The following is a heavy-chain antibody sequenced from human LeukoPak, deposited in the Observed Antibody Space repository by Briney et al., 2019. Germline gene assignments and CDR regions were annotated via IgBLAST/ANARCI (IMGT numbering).Heavy chain of an antibody. J-gene: IGHJ4*02. D-gene: IGHD3-22*01. CDR3: ARGGDSSGYYYY. V-gene: IGHV4-34*01. CDR1: GGSFSGYN. Sequence: SETLSLTCAVYGGSFSGYNWNWIRQPPGKGLEWIGEINHSGNTNYNQSLKSRVTISVDTSKNQFALKLSSVTAADTAVYYCARGGDSSGYYYYWGQGTLVTVSS. CDR2: INHSGNT.